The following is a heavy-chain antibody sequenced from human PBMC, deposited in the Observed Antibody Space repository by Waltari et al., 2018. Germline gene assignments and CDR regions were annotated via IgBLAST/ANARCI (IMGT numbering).Heavy chain of an antibody. D-gene: IGHD5-18*01. CDR3: ARGPGRGYSYGYARHWYFDL. CDR2: IYPSGST. Sequence: QVQLQESGPGLAKPSETLSLTCTVSGGSIRSYYWRWIRPPAGKGLEWIGRIYPSGSTNYNPSLKSRVTMSVDTSKNQFSLKLSSVTAADTAVYYCARGPGRGYSYGYARHWYFDLWGRGTLVTVSS. J-gene: IGHJ2*01. V-gene: IGHV4-4*07. CDR1: GGSIRSYY.